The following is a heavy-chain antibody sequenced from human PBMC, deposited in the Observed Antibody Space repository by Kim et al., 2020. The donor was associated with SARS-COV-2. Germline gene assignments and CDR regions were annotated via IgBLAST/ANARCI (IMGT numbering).Heavy chain of an antibody. D-gene: IGHD6-13*01. Sequence: YADAVKSRFTISRENSKNSLYLQMNSLRAEDTALYYCAKGGIAAAGRFDYWGQGTLVTVSS. J-gene: IGHJ4*02. CDR3: AKGGIAAAGRFDY. V-gene: IGHV3-43*01.